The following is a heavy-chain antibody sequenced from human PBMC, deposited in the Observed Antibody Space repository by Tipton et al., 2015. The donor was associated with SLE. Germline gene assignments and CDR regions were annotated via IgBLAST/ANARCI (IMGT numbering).Heavy chain of an antibody. CDR3: GRQEWVTNPNEVDS. Sequence: TLSLTCTVSGGSITTSNFYWGWIRQPPGKGLEWIGSIFYDGSSYYNPPLKSRITISVDTSKNQFALRLNSVTAADTAVYYCGRQEWVTNPNEVDSWGQGTLVTVSS. J-gene: IGHJ5*01. V-gene: IGHV4-39*01. CDR1: GGSITTSNFY. D-gene: IGHD3-3*01. CDR2: IFYDGSS.